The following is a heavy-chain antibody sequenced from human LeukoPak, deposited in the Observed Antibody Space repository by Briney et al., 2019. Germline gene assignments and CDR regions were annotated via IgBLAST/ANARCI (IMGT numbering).Heavy chain of an antibody. CDR2: IDWRGANT. V-gene: IGHV3-20*04. D-gene: IGHD2-15*01. J-gene: IGHJ5*01. CDR1: GFTSNGFMFDDFG. Sequence: GGSLRLSCEASGFTSNGFMFDDFGMSWFRQGPGKGMEWVSGIDWRGANTGYADSVKGRFTISRDNGKNFLYLQMNGLRDEDTALYYCARDVAATTVAAGAFDSWGQGTLVIVTS. CDR3: ARDVAATTVAAGAFDS.